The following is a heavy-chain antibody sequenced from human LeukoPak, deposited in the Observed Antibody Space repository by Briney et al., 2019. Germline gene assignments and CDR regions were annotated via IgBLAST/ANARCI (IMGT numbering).Heavy chain of an antibody. CDR3: ATAEQLV. V-gene: IGHV1-69*04. J-gene: IGHJ4*02. CDR2: IIPIIGIT. Sequence: GASVKVSCKASGGTFSSNAIAWVRQAPGQRLELMGRIIPIIGITTYEQKFQGRLTITADKSTNTAYMDLRNLRSEDTAVYYCATAEQLVWGQGTLVTVSS. CDR1: GGTFSSNA. D-gene: IGHD6-6*01.